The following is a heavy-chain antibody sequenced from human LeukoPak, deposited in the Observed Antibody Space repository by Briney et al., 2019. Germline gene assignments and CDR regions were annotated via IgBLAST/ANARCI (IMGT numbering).Heavy chain of an antibody. CDR3: ARSDGDDAFDI. CDR2: ISRNGGST. D-gene: IGHD4-17*01. CDR1: GFTFSSYA. Sequence: GGSLRLSCAASGFTFSSYAMHWVRQAPGKGLEYVSAISRNGGSTYYANSVKGRFTISRDNSKNTLYLQMGSLRAEDMAVYYCARSDGDDAFDIWGQGTMVTVSS. J-gene: IGHJ3*02. V-gene: IGHV3-64*01.